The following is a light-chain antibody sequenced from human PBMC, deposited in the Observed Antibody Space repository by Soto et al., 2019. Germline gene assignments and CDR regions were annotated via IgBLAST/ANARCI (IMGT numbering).Light chain of an antibody. J-gene: IGLJ2*01. Sequence: SVLTQPASVSGSPGQSITISCTGTSSDVGRYKLVSWYQQHPGKAPKLMIYDVTNRPSGVSNRFSGSKSGNTASLTISGLQAEDEADYYCSSYTTSTTLIFGGGTKLTVL. CDR1: SSDVGRYKL. V-gene: IGLV2-14*03. CDR3: SSYTTSTTLI. CDR2: DVT.